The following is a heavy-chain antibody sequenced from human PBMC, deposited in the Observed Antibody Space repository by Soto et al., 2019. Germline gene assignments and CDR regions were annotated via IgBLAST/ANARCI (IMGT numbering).Heavy chain of an antibody. CDR3: AKDPLDQYSSCWFFDY. J-gene: IGHJ4*02. CDR1: GFTFSSYA. CDR2: ISGSGGST. Sequence: GGSLRLSCAASGFTFSSYAMSWVRQAPGKGLGWVSAISGSGGSTYYADSVKGRFTISRDNSKNTLYLQMNSLRAEDTAVYYCAKDPLDQYSSCWFFDYWGQGTLVTVSS. V-gene: IGHV3-23*01. D-gene: IGHD6-19*01.